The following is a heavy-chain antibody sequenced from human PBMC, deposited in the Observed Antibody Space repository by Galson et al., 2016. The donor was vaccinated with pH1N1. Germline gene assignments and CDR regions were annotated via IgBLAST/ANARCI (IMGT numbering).Heavy chain of an antibody. J-gene: IGHJ3*02. CDR3: ARDGATSRLRALDM. D-gene: IGHD2-21*02. CDR1: GYTFSGYN. CDR2: INPNSGAT. V-gene: IGHV1-2*02. Sequence: SGYTFSGYNIYWVRQAPGQGLECMGWINPNSGATNYLQKFQGRVTMTRDTSISTVYMELNRLRSDDTAVYYCARDGATSRLRALDMWGQGQWSPSLQ.